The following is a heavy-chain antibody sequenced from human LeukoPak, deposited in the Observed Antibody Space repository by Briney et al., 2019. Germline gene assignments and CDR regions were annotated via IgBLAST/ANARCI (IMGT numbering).Heavy chain of an antibody. Sequence: PGGSLRLSCAASGFTFSSYSMNWVRQAPGKGLEWVSYISSSSSTIYYADSVKGRFTISRDNAQNSLYLLMNSLRAEDTAIYYCARDFGRWFFDYWGQGTLVTVSS. CDR1: GFTFSSYS. CDR2: ISSSSSTI. J-gene: IGHJ4*02. D-gene: IGHD4-23*01. CDR3: ARDFGRWFFDY. V-gene: IGHV3-48*04.